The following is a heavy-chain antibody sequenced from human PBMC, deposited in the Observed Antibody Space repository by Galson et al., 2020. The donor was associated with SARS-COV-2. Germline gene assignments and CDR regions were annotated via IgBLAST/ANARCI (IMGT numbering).Heavy chain of an antibody. J-gene: IGHJ2*01. Sequence: SETLSLTCAVSGYSVSTTNYWGWVRLAPGKGLEWIGSIYPNGRTYYNPSLESRVTISVDTSRNHFSLTLASVTAADTALYYCARQGVNMIVLVTVPGWFFDLWGRGTLVTVSS. CDR1: GYSVSTTNY. D-gene: IGHD2-21*02. CDR3: ARQGVNMIVLVTVPGWFFDL. CDR2: IYPNGRT. V-gene: IGHV4-38-2*01.